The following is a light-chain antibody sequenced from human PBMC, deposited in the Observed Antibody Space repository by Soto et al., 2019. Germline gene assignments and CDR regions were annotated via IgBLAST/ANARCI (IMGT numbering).Light chain of an antibody. V-gene: IGKV3-20*01. CDR2: AAS. CDR1: QSVSSSY. Sequence: EIVLMQSPGTLSLSPGERATLSCRASQSVSSSYLAWYQQKPGQAPRLLSYAASSRATGIPDRFSGSGSGTDFTLTISRLEPEDFAVYYCQQYGSSPPMYTFGQGTKV. J-gene: IGKJ2*01. CDR3: QQYGSSPPMYT.